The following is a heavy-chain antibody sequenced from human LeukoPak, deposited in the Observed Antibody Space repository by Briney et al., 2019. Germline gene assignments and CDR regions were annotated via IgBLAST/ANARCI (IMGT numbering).Heavy chain of an antibody. CDR2: INHSGST. V-gene: IGHV4-34*01. Sequence: PSETLSLTCAVYGGSFSGYYWSWIRQPPGRGLEWIGEINHSGSTNYNPSLKSRATISVDTSKNQFSLKLSSVTAADTAVYYCARGLVPAAEFDPWGQGTLVTVSS. CDR3: ARGLVPAAEFDP. CDR1: GGSFSGYY. D-gene: IGHD2-2*01. J-gene: IGHJ5*02.